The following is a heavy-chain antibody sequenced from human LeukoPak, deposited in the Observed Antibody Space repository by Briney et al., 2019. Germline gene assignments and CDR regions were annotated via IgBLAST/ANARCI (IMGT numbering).Heavy chain of an antibody. CDR1: GFTITNYW. V-gene: IGHV3-7*01. Sequence: GGSLRLSCAVSGFTITNYWMSWVRQAPGKGLEWVASIKQDGSVEFYVDSVKGRFTISRDSAKNSLYLQMNSLRDEDTAVYYCVRDPLDYWGQGTLVTVSS. CDR2: IKQDGSVE. CDR3: VRDPLDY. J-gene: IGHJ4*02.